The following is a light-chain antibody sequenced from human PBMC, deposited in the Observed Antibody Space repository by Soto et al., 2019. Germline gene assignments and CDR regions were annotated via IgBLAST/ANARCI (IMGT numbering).Light chain of an antibody. CDR3: QERSDWPST. V-gene: IGKV3-11*01. CDR1: QSVSSY. J-gene: IGKJ4*01. Sequence: EIVLTQSPATLPLSPGERATLSCRASQSVSSYLAWYQQKPGQAPRLLIYDASNRATGIPARFSGSRSGTDFSRTISSLEAEDFAVYYCQERSDWPSTFGGGTKVQIK. CDR2: DAS.